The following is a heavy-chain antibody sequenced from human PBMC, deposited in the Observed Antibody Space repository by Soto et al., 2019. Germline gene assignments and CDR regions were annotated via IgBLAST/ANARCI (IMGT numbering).Heavy chain of an antibody. CDR2: IYHSGRT. D-gene: IGHD5-12*01. CDR1: SGSITSSNY. V-gene: IGHV4-4*02. CDR3: ARDRSSGGAYSRRWIDP. J-gene: IGHJ5*02. Sequence: QVQLQESGPGLVKPSGTLSLTCGVSSGSITSSNYWSWVRQPPGKGLEWIGEIYHSGRTHYNPSLKRRVTISVDKSMNQFSLRLTSVTAADTAVYYCARDRSSGGAYSRRWIDPWGQGLLVTVSS.